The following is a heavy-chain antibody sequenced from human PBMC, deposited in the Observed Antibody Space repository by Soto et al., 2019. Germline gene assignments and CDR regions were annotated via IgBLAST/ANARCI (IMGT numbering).Heavy chain of an antibody. Sequence: SLRLSCAASGFTFSSYGMHWVRQAPGKGLEWVAVIWYDGSNKYYADSVKGRFTISRDNSKNTLYLQMNSLRAEDTAVYYCARDYITGTTLDYWGQGTLVTVSS. CDR2: IWYDGSNK. CDR1: GFTFSSYG. CDR3: ARDYITGTTLDY. D-gene: IGHD1-20*01. J-gene: IGHJ4*02. V-gene: IGHV3-33*01.